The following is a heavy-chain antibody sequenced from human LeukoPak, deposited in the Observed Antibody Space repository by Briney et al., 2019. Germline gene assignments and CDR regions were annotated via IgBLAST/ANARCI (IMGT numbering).Heavy chain of an antibody. V-gene: IGHV1-2*02. CDR3: ARDYYYDSSGYYYALYYYYGMDV. Sequence: ASVKVSCKASGYTFTGYYMHWVRQAPGQGLEWMGWINPNSGGTNYAQKFQGRVTMTRDTSISTAYMELSRLRSDDTAVYYCARDYYYDSSGYYYALYYYYGMDVWGQGTTVTVSS. J-gene: IGHJ6*02. D-gene: IGHD3-22*01. CDR1: GYTFTGYY. CDR2: INPNSGGT.